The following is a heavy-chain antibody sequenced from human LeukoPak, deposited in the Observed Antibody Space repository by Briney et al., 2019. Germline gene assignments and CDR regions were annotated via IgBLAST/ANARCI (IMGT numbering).Heavy chain of an antibody. CDR1: GFTFSYYG. CDR2: IWYDRSNK. D-gene: IGHD2-15*01. V-gene: IGHV3-33*01. Sequence: GGSLRLSCEASGFTFSYYGMHWVRQAPGKGLEWVAVIWYDRSNKYYADSVKGRFTISRDSSKNTLSLQMNSLRAEETAVYYCARDSSLLGGPKYYFDHWGQGTLVTVSS. CDR3: ARDSSLLGGPKYYFDH. J-gene: IGHJ4*02.